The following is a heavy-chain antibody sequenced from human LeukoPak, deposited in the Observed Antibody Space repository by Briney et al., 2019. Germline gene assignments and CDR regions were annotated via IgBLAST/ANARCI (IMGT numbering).Heavy chain of an antibody. J-gene: IGHJ4*02. D-gene: IGHD3-22*01. Sequence: GASVKVSCKASGGTFSSYAISWVRQAPGQGLEWMGRFIPILDIANYAQKFQGRVTITADKSTSTAYMELSSLRSEDTAVYYCASVPYYYDSSGYYPSYYFDYWGQGTLVTISS. CDR1: GGTFSSYA. V-gene: IGHV1-69*04. CDR2: FIPILDIA. CDR3: ASVPYYYDSSGYYPSYYFDY.